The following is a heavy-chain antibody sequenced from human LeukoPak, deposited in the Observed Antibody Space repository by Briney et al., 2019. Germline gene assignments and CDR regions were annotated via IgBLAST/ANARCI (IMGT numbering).Heavy chain of an antibody. J-gene: IGHJ3*02. CDR3: AKDPSDYCSSSNCRGRDAFDI. D-gene: IGHD2-2*01. V-gene: IGHV3-30*02. CDR2: IRYDGSNK. CDR1: GVTFSNYG. Sequence: GGSLRLSCAASGVTFSNYGMHWVRQAPGKGLEWVAFIRYDGSNKYYADSVKGRFTISRDNSKNTLYLQMNSLRAEDTAVYYCAKDPSDYCSSSNCRGRDAFDIWGQGTMVTVSS.